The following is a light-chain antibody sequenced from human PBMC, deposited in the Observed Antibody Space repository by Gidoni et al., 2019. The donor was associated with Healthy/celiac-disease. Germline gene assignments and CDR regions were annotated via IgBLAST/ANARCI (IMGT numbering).Light chain of an antibody. CDR2: SAS. CDR1: QSISSY. V-gene: IGKV1-39*01. Sequence: DIQMTQSPYSLSASVGDRVTITCRASQSISSYLNWYQQNPGKAPKLLIYSASSLQSGFPSRFIGSGSGTDFTLTIISLQPEDFATYYCQQSYSTPYTFGQGTKLEIK. J-gene: IGKJ2*01. CDR3: QQSYSTPYT.